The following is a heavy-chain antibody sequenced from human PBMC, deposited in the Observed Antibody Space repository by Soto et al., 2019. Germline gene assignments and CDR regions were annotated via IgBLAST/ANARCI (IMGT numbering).Heavy chain of an antibody. CDR3: ARDFSSSADGFDY. CDR1: GYTFTDNY. D-gene: IGHD6-6*01. Sequence: ASVKVSCKASGYTFTDNYIHWVRQAPGHGLEWMGWINPNTGGTNYAQKFQGRVTVTRDTSITTAYMELSRLRSDDTAVYYCARDFSSSADGFDYWGQGTLVPVSS. J-gene: IGHJ4*02. CDR2: INPNTGGT. V-gene: IGHV1-2*02.